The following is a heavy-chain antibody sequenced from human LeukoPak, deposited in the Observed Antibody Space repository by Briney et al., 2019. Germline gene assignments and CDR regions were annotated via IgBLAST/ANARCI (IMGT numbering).Heavy chain of an antibody. D-gene: IGHD3-22*01. Sequence: SETLSLTCTVSGGSISSGDYYWSWIRQPPGKGLEWIGYIYYSGSTYYNPSLESRLTISLDTSKNQFSLKLSSVTAADTAVYYCARGTYYDSSGYSALNWFDPWGQGTLVTVSS. CDR3: ARGTYYDSSGYSALNWFDP. J-gene: IGHJ5*02. V-gene: IGHV4-30-4*01. CDR1: GGSISSGDYY. CDR2: IYYSGST.